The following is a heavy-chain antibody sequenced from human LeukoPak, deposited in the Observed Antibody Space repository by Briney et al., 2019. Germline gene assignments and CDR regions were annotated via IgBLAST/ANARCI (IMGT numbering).Heavy chain of an antibody. J-gene: IGHJ4*02. CDR1: GGSFSGYY. CDR3: ARRGAAYYYGSGSPPRSYYFDY. Sequence: SETLSLTCAVYGGSFSGYYWSWIRQPPGKGLEWIGEINHSGSTNYNPSLKSRVTISVDTSKNQFSLKLSPVTAADTAVYYCARRGAAYYYGSGSPPRSYYFDYWGQGTLVTVSS. V-gene: IGHV4-34*01. D-gene: IGHD3-10*01. CDR2: INHSGST.